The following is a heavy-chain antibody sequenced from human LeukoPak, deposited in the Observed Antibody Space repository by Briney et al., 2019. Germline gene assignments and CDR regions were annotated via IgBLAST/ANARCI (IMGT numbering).Heavy chain of an antibody. J-gene: IGHJ4*02. V-gene: IGHV5-51*01. D-gene: IGHD3-22*01. CDR1: GYSFPTYW. CDR3: ATHNGFGYSGFFHY. Sequence: GESLKISCEGSGYSFPTYWIGWVRQMPGKGLEWVGIIYLGDSDTKYSPSFQGQVTISADKSIRTAYLQWSSLRASDTATYYCATHNGFGYSGFFHYWGQGTPVTVSS. CDR2: IYLGDSDT.